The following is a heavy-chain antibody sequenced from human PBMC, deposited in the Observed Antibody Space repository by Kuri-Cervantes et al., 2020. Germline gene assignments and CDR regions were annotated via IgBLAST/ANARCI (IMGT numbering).Heavy chain of an antibody. V-gene: IGHV3-48*01. Sequence: GESLKISCAGSGFTFSNAWMNWVRQAPGKGLEWVSYISSSSSTIYYADSVKGRFTISRDNSKNTLYLQMNSLRAEDTAVYYCATDLRYCSGGTCYGILDCWGQGTLVTVSS. CDR3: ATDLRYCSGGTCYGILDC. D-gene: IGHD2-15*01. CDR2: ISSSSSTI. J-gene: IGHJ4*02. CDR1: GFTFSNAW.